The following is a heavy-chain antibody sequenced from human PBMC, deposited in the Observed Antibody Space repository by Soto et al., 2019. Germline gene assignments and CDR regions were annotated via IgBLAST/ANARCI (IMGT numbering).Heavy chain of an antibody. V-gene: IGHV2-5*02. CDR3: AHKGGRGAGMDV. J-gene: IGHJ6*02. D-gene: IGHD2-15*01. CDR2: IYWDGDE. Sequence: SGPTLVNPTQTLTLTCTFSGFSLSTSGVGVAWIRQPPGKALEWLALIYWDGDERYSPFLQSRVTITKDTSKNQVVLTMTNMDPVDTATYYCAHKGGRGAGMDVWGQGTTVTVSS. CDR1: GFSLSTSGVG.